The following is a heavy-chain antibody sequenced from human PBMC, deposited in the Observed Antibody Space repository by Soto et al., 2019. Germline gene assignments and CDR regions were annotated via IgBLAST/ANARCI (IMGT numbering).Heavy chain of an antibody. J-gene: IGHJ6*02. CDR1: GGSMISYY. CDR3: ASVTRTCISTSCYRYYYGMDV. D-gene: IGHD2-2*02. CDR2: IYYSGST. V-gene: IGHV4-59*01. Sequence: SETLSLTCTVSGGSMISYYWSWIRQPPGKGLEWIRYIYYSGSTNYNPSLKSRVTISVDTSKNQFSLKLSSVTAADTAVYYCASVTRTCISTSCYRYYYGMDVWGQGTTVTVSS.